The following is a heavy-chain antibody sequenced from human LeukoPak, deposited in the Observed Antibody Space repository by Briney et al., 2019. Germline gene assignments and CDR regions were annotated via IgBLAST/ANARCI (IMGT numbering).Heavy chain of an antibody. Sequence: ASVKVSCKASGYTFTSYGISWVGQAPGQGGEGMGGINAYNGKTNYAQKLQGRVTITTYTSTTTAYLELSSLRPDDTAVYYCARDLRAVDTTHWFDPWGQGTLVTVSS. V-gene: IGHV1-18*01. CDR1: GYTFTSYG. D-gene: IGHD5-18*01. CDR2: INAYNGKT. CDR3: ARDLRAVDTTHWFDP. J-gene: IGHJ5*02.